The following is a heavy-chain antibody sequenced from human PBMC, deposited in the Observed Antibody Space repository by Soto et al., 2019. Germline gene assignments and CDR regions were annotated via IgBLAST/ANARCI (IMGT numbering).Heavy chain of an antibody. Sequence: SETLSLTCTVSGGSISSYYWSWIRQPPGKGLEWIGYIYYSGSTNYNPSLKSRVTISVDTSKNQFSLKLSSVTAADTAVYYCASAYEQEYFQHWGQGTLVTVSS. CDR3: ASAYEQEYFQH. V-gene: IGHV4-59*08. D-gene: IGHD3-16*01. CDR2: IYYSGST. CDR1: GGSISSYY. J-gene: IGHJ1*01.